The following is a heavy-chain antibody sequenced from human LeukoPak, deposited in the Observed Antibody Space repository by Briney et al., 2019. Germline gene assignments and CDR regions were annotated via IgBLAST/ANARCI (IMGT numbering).Heavy chain of an antibody. D-gene: IGHD3-10*01. CDR2: IYYSGST. CDR1: GGSISSYC. J-gene: IGHJ4*02. V-gene: IGHV4-59*01. Sequence: SEALSLTCTVSGGSISSYCWSWIRQPPGKGLECIGYIYYSGSTNYNPSLKSRVTISVDTSKNQFSLKLSSVTAADTAVYYCARDLYGSGALDYWGQGTLVTVSS. CDR3: ARDLYGSGALDY.